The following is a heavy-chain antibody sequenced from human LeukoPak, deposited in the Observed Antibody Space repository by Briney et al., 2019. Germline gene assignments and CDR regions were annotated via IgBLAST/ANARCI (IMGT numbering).Heavy chain of an antibody. V-gene: IGHV1-2*06. J-gene: IGHJ5*02. D-gene: IGHD2/OR15-2a*01. CDR2: INPNSGGT. Sequence: ASVKVSCKASGYTFTGYCMHWVLQAPGHGLEWMGRINPNSGGTNYAQKFQGRVTMTRDTSISTAYMELSRLRSDDTAVYYCARGRPSTNRNNINWFDPWGQGTLVTVSS. CDR1: GYTFTGYC. CDR3: ARGRPSTNRNNINWFDP.